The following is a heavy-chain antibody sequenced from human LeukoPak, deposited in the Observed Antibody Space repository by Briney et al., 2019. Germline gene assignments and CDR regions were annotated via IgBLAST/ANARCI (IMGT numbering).Heavy chain of an antibody. D-gene: IGHD3-9*01. V-gene: IGHV3-48*03. CDR3: ARVTYDTLTGPLDY. CDR2: IDRSGSTM. J-gene: IGHJ4*02. Sequence: GGSLRLSCVASGFTFSSYEMNWVRQAPGKGLEWVSFIDRSGSTMYYADSVKGRFTISRDNAKNSLYLQMNSLRAEDTALYYCARVTYDTLTGPLDYWGQGTLVTVSS. CDR1: GFTFSSYE.